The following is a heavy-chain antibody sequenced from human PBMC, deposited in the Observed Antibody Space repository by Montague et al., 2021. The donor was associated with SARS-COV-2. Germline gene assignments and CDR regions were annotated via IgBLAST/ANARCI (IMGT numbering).Heavy chain of an antibody. CDR3: ASALGYCSSTSCYSVYGMDV. V-gene: IGHV4-39*01. CDR1: GGSTSSSSYY. J-gene: IGHJ6*02. Sequence: SETLSLTCTVSGGSTSSSSYYWGWIRQPPGKGLEWIGSIYYSGSTYYNPSLTSRVTISVDTSKNQFSLQLSSVTAADTAVYYCASALGYCSSTSCYSVYGMDVWGQGTTVTVSS. D-gene: IGHD2-2*01. CDR2: IYYSGST.